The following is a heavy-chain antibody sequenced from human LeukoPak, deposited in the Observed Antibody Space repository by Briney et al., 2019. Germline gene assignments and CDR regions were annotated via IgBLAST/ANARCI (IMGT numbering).Heavy chain of an antibody. J-gene: IGHJ4*02. D-gene: IGHD2-8*01. CDR2: ISGSGGST. V-gene: IGHV3-23*01. CDR1: GFTFSSHA. CDR3: AKDIVLMVYATFDY. Sequence: GGSLRLSCAASGFTFSSHAMSWVRQAPGKGLEWVSAISGSGGSTYYADSVKGRFTISRDNSKNTLYLQMNSLRAEDTAVYYCAKDIVLMVYATFDYWGQGTLVTVSS.